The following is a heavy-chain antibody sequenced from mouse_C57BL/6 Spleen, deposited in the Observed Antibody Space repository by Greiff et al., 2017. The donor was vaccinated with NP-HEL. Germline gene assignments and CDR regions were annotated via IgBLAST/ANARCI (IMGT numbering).Heavy chain of an antibody. CDR3: ARRGGPYWYFDV. V-gene: IGHV3-6*01. CDR2: ISYDGSN. J-gene: IGHJ1*03. Sequence: EESGPGLVKPSQSLSLTCSVTGYSITSGYYWNWIRQFPGNKLEWMGYISYDGSNNYNPSLKNRISITRDTSKNQFFLKLNSVTTEDTATYYCARRGGPYWYFDVWGTGTTVTVSS. CDR1: GYSITSGYY.